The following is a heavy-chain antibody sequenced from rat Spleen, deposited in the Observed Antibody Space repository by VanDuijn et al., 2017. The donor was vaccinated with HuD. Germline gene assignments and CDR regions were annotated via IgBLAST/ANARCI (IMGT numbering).Heavy chain of an antibody. CDR1: GFTFSDYA. CDR3: AKDKGEYNNLFDY. Sequence: EVQLVESGGGLVQPGRSPKLSCAASGFTFSDYAMAWVRQAPKKGLEWVATINYDGGSTYYPDSVKGRFTISRDNAKSTLYLQMDSLRSEDTATYYCAKDKGEYNNLFDYWGQGVMVTVTS. V-gene: IGHV5-17*01. D-gene: IGHD1-10*01. CDR2: INYDGGST. J-gene: IGHJ2*01.